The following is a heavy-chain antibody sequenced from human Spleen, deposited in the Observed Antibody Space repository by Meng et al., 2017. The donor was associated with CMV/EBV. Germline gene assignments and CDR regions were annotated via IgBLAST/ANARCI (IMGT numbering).Heavy chain of an antibody. CDR2: IYTSGST. CDR3: AREYSSSPTFDY. V-gene: IGHV4-4*07. Sequence: VQLEASGPGLVKPSETLSPTCTVSRGSISTYYCSWIRQPAGKGLEWIGRIYTSGSTNYNPSLKSRVTISVDTSKNQFSLKLSSVTAADTAVYYCAREYSSSPTFDYWGQGTLVTVSS. CDR1: RGSISTYY. J-gene: IGHJ4*02. D-gene: IGHD6-6*01.